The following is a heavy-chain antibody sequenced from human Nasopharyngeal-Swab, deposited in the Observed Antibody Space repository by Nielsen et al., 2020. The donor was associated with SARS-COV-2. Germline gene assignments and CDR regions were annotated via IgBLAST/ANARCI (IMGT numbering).Heavy chain of an antibody. CDR2: INHSGST. V-gene: IGHV4-34*01. Sequence: GSLRLSCAVYGGSFSGYYWSWIRQPPGKGLEWIGEINHSGSTNYNPSLKSRVTISVDTSKNQFSLKLSSVTAADTAVYYCVRNLRYFVNWGQGTLVTVSS. D-gene: IGHD3-9*01. CDR1: GGSFSGYY. CDR3: VRNLRYFVN. J-gene: IGHJ4*02.